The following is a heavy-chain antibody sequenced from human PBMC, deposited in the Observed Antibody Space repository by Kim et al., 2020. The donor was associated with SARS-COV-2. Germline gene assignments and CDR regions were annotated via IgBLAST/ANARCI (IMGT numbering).Heavy chain of an antibody. V-gene: IGHV3-74*01. Sequence: ADSVNVRFTISTDNSKNMMYLQMNSLRAEDTAVYYCTRDPDYSKGASFDYWGQGTLVTVSS. CDR3: TRDPDYSKGASFDY. D-gene: IGHD4-4*01. J-gene: IGHJ4*02.